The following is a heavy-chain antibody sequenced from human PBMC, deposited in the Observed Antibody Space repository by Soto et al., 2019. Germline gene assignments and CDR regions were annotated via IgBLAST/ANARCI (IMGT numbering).Heavy chain of an antibody. CDR1: GGSISSSSYY. J-gene: IGHJ5*02. CDR2: IYYSGST. V-gene: IGHV4-39*01. CDR3: ARLIRTVFPSWFGELHNWSAP. D-gene: IGHD3-10*01. Sequence: QLQLQESGPGLVKPSETLSLTCTVSGGSISSSSYYWGWIRQPPGKGLEWIGSIYYSGSTYYNPSLKSRVTLSVHTSKNQFPLKVSSVPAAAPAVCYCARLIRTVFPSWFGELHNWSAPWVRGTRLAVSS.